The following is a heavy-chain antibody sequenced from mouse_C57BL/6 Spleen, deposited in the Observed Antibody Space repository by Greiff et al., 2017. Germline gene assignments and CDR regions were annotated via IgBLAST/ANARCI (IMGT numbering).Heavy chain of an antibody. CDR1: GYTFTNYW. Sequence: VKLQQSGAELVRPGTSVKMSCKASGYTFTNYWIGWAKQRPGHGLEWIGDIYPGGGYTNYNEKFKGKATLTADKSSSTAYMQFSSLTSEDSAIYYCARDYYDGYPFAYWGQGTLVTVSA. J-gene: IGHJ3*01. CDR3: ARDYYDGYPFAY. CDR2: IYPGGGYT. D-gene: IGHD2-3*01. V-gene: IGHV1-63*01.